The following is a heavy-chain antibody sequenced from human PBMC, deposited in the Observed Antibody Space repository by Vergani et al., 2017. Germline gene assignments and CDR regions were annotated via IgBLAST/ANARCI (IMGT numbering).Heavy chain of an antibody. CDR3: AREKGDDSSGYYFDY. CDR1: GFTFSSYW. V-gene: IGHV3-7*01. D-gene: IGHD3-22*01. CDR2: IKQDGSEK. J-gene: IGHJ4*02. Sequence: EVQLVESGGGLVQPGGSLRLSCAASGFTFSSYWMSWVRQAPGKGLEWVANIKQDGSEKYYVDSVKGRFTISRDNAKNSLYLQMNSLRAEDTAVYYCAREKGDDSSGYYFDYWGQGTLVTVSS.